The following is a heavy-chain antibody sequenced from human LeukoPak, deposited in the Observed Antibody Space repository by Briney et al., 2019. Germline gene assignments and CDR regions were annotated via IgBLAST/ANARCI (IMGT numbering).Heavy chain of an antibody. CDR2: ISSRRSST. D-gene: IGHD6-13*01. J-gene: IGHJ4*02. CDR3: ARVWGPYSSSYYVYYFDS. Sequence: GGSLRLSCAASGFNFDDYVMTWVRQAPGKGLEWVSAISSRRSSTYYADSVKTRFTISRDHSRNTLYLHMSSLRAEDTATYYCARVWGPYSSSYYVYYFDSWGQGTLVTVSS. CDR1: GFNFDDYV. V-gene: IGHV3-23*01.